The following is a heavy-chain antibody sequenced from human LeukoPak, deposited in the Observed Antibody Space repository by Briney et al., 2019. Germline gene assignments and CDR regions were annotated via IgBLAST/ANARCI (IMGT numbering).Heavy chain of an antibody. Sequence: GGSLRLSCAASGFTVSSNYMSWVRQAPGKGLEWVSVIYSGGSTYYADSVKGRFTISRDNSKNTLYLQMNSLRAEDTAVYYCASEVRYCSSTSCYYFDYWGQETLVTVSS. V-gene: IGHV3-66*02. CDR1: GFTVSSNY. D-gene: IGHD2-2*01. J-gene: IGHJ4*02. CDR2: IYSGGST. CDR3: ASEVRYCSSTSCYYFDY.